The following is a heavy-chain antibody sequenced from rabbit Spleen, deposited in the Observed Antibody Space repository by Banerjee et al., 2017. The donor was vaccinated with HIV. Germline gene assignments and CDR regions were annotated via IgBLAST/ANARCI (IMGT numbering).Heavy chain of an antibody. CDR2: IGYSGTT. CDR1: GFDFSRYG. Sequence: QEQLVETGGGLVQPGGSLTLSCKASGFDFSRYGMSWVRQAPGKGLEWIACIGYSGTTYYATWAKGRFTCSKTSSTTVTLQMTSLTVADTATYFCARDTGSSFSSYGMDLWGQGTLVTVS. V-gene: IGHV1S45*01. CDR3: ARDTGSSFSSYGMDL. D-gene: IGHD8-1*01. J-gene: IGHJ6*01.